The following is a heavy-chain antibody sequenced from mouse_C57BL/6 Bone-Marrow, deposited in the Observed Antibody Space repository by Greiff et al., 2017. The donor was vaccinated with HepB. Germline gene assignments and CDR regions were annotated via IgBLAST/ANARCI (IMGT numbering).Heavy chain of an antibody. CDR1: GFTFSSYG. CDR2: ISSGGSYT. Sequence: EVKLMESGGDLVKPGGSLKLSCAASGFTFSSYGMSWVRQTPDKRLEWVATISSGGSYTYYPDSVKGRFTISRDNAKNTLYLQMSSLKSEDTAMYYCARQIYYYGSSYYFDYWGQGTTLKVSS. CDR3: ARQIYYYGSSYYFDY. V-gene: IGHV5-6*01. D-gene: IGHD1-1*01. J-gene: IGHJ2*01.